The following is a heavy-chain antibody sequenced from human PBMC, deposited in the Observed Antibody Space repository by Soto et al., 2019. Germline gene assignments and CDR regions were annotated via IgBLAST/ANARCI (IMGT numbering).Heavy chain of an antibody. J-gene: IGHJ5*02. D-gene: IGHD6-13*01. V-gene: IGHV4-31*03. CDR1: GGSISSGGYY. CDR2: IYYSGST. CDR3: AGAAAGTSWFDP. Sequence: PSETLSLTCTVSGGSISSGGYYWSWIRQHPGKGLEWIGYIYYSGSTYYNPSLKSRVTISVDTSKNQFSLKLSSVTAADTAVYYCAGAAAGTSWFDPWGQGTLVTVSS.